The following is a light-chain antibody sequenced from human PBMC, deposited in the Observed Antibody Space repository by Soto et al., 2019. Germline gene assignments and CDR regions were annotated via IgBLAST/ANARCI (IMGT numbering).Light chain of an antibody. V-gene: IGLV1-44*01. CDR3: ASWDERLNGYMI. J-gene: IGLJ2*01. Sequence: QSVLTQPPSASGTPGQRVTISCSGSNSNIGRSTVNWYQQLPGTAPKLLIYTNTERPSGVPDRFSGSRSGTSASLAITGLQADDEAYYYCASWDERLNGYMIFGGGTSSPS. CDR1: NSNIGRST. CDR2: TNT.